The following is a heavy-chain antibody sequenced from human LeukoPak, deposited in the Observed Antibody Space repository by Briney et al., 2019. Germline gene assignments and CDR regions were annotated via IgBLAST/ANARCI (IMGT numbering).Heavy chain of an antibody. V-gene: IGHV3-74*01. CDR2: ISEDGSIT. CDR3: ARGPNSNWSGLDF. Sequence: PGGSLRLSCAVSGFTFRTYWMHWVRQVPGGGVVWVSRISEDGSITNYADSVKGRFTVSRDNAKNTLYLQVNNLRAEDTAVYYCARGPNSNWSGLDFWGQGTLLTVSS. CDR1: GFTFRTYW. J-gene: IGHJ4*02. D-gene: IGHD6-6*01.